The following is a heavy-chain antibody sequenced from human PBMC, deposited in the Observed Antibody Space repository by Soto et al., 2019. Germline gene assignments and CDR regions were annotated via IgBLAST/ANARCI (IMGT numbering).Heavy chain of an antibody. CDR2: IYYSGST. D-gene: IGHD3-10*01. V-gene: IGHV4-61*01. CDR1: GGSVSSGSYY. CDR3: ARVMVRGQLFDP. J-gene: IGHJ5*02. Sequence: SETLSLTCTVSGGSVSSGSYYWSWIRQPPGKGLEWIGYIYYSGSTNYNPSLKSRVTISVDTSKNQFSLKLSSVTAADTAVYYCARVMVRGQLFDPWGQGTLVTVSS.